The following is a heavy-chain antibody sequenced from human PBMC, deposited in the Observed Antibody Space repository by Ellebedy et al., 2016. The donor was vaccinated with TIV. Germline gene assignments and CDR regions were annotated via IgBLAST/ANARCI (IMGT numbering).Heavy chain of an antibody. CDR1: GGTFNSNR. V-gene: IGHV1-69*02. D-gene: IGHD3-10*01. CDR3: ASRAFGEADH. CDR2: INPILGIT. Sequence: SVKVSXXASGGTFNSNRIIWVRQAPGQGLEWMGRINPILGITNYAQKFQGRVTMTADKSTGTAYMELTSLRSEDTAVYYCASRAFGEADHWGQGTLVTVSS. J-gene: IGHJ4*02.